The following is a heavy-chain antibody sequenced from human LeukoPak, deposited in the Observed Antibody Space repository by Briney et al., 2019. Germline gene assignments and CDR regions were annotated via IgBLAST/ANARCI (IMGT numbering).Heavy chain of an antibody. CDR1: GGSVSSGSFY. Sequence: PSETLSLTCTVSGGSVSSGSFYWSWIRQPPGKGLEWIGYIYYSGSINYNPSLKSRATISVDTSKSQFSLELSSVAAADTAVYYCATRYCSGGSCRFDYWGQGTLVTVSS. J-gene: IGHJ4*02. CDR3: ATRYCSGGSCRFDY. CDR2: IYYSGSI. V-gene: IGHV4-61*01. D-gene: IGHD2-15*01.